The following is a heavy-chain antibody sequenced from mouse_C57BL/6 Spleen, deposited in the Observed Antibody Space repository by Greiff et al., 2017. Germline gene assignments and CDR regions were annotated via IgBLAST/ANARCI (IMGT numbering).Heavy chain of an antibody. CDR3: ARRGGYSNWDWYFDV. Sequence: VQLQQPGAELVKPGASVKMSCKASGYTFTSYWITWVKQRPGQGLEWIGDIYPGSGSTNYNEKFKSKATLTVDTSSSTAYMQLSSLTSEDSAVYYCARRGGYSNWDWYFDVWGTGTTVTVSS. J-gene: IGHJ1*03. D-gene: IGHD2-5*01. CDR2: IYPGSGST. V-gene: IGHV1-55*01. CDR1: GYTFTSYW.